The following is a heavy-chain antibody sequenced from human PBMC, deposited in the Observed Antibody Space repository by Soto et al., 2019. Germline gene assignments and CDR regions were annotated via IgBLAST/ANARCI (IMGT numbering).Heavy chain of an antibody. CDR3: ARAAAGTFEHNHDAFDI. V-gene: IGHV1-69*13. Sequence: GASVKVSCKASGGTFSSYAISWVRQAPGQGLEWMGGIIPIFGTANYAQKFQGRVTITADESTSTAYMELSSLRSEDTAVYYCARAAAGTFEHNHDAFDIWGQGTMVTVSS. CDR1: GGTFSSYA. CDR2: IIPIFGTA. D-gene: IGHD6-13*01. J-gene: IGHJ3*02.